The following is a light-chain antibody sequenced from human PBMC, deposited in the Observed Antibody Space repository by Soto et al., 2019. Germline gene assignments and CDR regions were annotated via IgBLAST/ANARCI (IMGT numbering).Light chain of an antibody. CDR3: QSYNSSNQV. V-gene: IGLV6-57*02. CDR2: EDN. J-gene: IGLJ3*02. CDR1: SGSIATNS. Sequence: NFMLTQPHSVSESPGKTVTISYTGSSGSIATNSVQWCQQRPGSVPTTVIYEDNQRPSGVPDRFSGSIDNSSNSASLTISGLKTDDEAAYYCQSYNSSNQVFGGGTKLTVL.